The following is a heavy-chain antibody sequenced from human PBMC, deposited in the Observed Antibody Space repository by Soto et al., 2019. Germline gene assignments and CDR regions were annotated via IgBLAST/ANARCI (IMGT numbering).Heavy chain of an antibody. CDR1: GYTFSDYY. V-gene: IGHV3-11*01. CDR3: ASHYDMWSGYLSPVDY. D-gene: IGHD3-3*01. CDR2: IDTSGTKI. J-gene: IGHJ4*02. Sequence: GGSLRLSCAASGYTFSDYYMSWIRQAPGKGLEWISYIDTSGTKIYYADSVKGRFTITRDNAKNSLYLEMDSLRDEDTAVYYCASHYDMWSGYLSPVDYRGQRTPVTVSS.